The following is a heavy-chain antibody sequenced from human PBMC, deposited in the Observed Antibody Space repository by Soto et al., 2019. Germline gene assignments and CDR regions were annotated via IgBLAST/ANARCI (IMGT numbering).Heavy chain of an antibody. Sequence: QVQLVQSGAEEKKPGASVKVSCKASGYTFTSYAMHWVRQAPGQRLEWMGWINAGNGNTKYSQKFQGRVTITRDTAASTAYMELSSLRSEDMAVYYCARSIVVVTALDYWCQGTLVTVSS. CDR2: INAGNGNT. CDR3: ARSIVVVTALDY. CDR1: GYTFTSYA. J-gene: IGHJ4*02. V-gene: IGHV1-3*05. D-gene: IGHD2-21*02.